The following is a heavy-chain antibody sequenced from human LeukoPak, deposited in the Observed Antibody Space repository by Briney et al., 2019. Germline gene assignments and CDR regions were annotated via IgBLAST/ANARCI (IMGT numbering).Heavy chain of an antibody. D-gene: IGHD3-3*01. Sequence: SETLSLTCAVYGESLRGYYWSWIRQSPGRGLEWIGEINHGGGTNYNPSLKSRVTISVDMSKDQFSLQLSSVTAADTAVYYCARHSVFGVVFGYWGQGTLVTVSS. CDR2: INHGGGT. CDR1: GESLRGYY. V-gene: IGHV4-34*01. J-gene: IGHJ4*02. CDR3: ARHSVFGVVFGY.